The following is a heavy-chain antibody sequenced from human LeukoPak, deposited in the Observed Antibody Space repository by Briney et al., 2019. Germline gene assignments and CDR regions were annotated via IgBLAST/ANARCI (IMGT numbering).Heavy chain of an antibody. CDR2: IRSKAYGGTT. CDR1: GFTFGDYA. J-gene: IGHJ3*02. CDR3: TRDRSSSWPGYDAFDI. D-gene: IGHD6-13*01. V-gene: IGHV3-49*03. Sequence: GGSLRLSCTASGFTFGDYAMSWFRQAPGKGLEWVGFIRSKAYGGTTEYAASVKGRFTISRDDSKSIAYLQMNSLKTEDTAVYYCTRDRSSSWPGYDAFDIWGQGTMVTASS.